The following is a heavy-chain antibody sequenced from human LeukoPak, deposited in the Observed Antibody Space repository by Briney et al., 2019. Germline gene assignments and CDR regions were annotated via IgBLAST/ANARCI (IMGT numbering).Heavy chain of an antibody. V-gene: IGHV1-2*02. J-gene: IGHJ1*01. Sequence: ASVKVSCKTSGYTFTGQYLHWVRQAPGQGLEWMGWINPNRGGTKSAQMFQGRVIMTRDTSISTAYMELRSLSSDDTAVYYCARGRQLHLGELFPFAEFFQPWGQGTLVTVFS. CDR1: GYTFTGQY. CDR2: INPNRGGT. D-gene: IGHD3-16*01. CDR3: ARGRQLHLGELFPFAEFFQP.